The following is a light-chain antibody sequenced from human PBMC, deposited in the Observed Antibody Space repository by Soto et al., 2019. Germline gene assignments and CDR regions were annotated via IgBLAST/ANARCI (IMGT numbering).Light chain of an antibody. Sequence: DIRMTQSPSTLSASVGGRVTITCRASHSVSPWLAWYQQKPGKAPKLLIYRTSSLQNGLPARFSGRGSGTDFFLTISNLQPDDFATYYCQQGSSSSTFGQGTRVE. CDR3: QQGSSSST. J-gene: IGKJ1*01. V-gene: IGKV1-5*03. CDR2: RTS. CDR1: HSVSPW.